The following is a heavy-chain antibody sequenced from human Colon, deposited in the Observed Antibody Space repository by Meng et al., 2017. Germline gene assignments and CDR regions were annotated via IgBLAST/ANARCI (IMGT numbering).Heavy chain of an antibody. J-gene: IGHJ4*02. Sequence: GGSLRLSCAASGFSFSDHYMDWFRRAPGKGLEWVARITTRTAGYSTQYAASVKGRFTISRDDSKNSMFLQMNSLKTEDSALYYCSRDSMIGGGFDYWGQGTLVTVSS. V-gene: IGHV3-72*01. CDR2: ITTRTAGYST. CDR3: SRDSMIGGGFDY. D-gene: IGHD3-16*01. CDR1: GFSFSDHY.